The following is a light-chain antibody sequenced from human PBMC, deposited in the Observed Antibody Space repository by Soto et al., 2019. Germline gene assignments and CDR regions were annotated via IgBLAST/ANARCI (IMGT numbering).Light chain of an antibody. V-gene: IGKV1-5*03. CDR3: QQYNSLPWT. J-gene: IGKJ1*01. CDR2: EAS. CDR1: QSISTY. Sequence: DLQMTQSPSTLSASVGDRVTISCRASQSISTYLAWYKQEPGKAPKLLLFEASSLKSGVPSRFSGSGSATEFTLTISSLQPDDFATYYCQQYNSLPWTFGQGSKVEVK.